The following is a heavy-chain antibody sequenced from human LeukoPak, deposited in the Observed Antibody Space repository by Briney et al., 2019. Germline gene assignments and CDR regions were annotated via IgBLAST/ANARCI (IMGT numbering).Heavy chain of an antibody. V-gene: IGHV3-48*02. J-gene: IGHJ4*02. CDR3: AIEGYSGYDRGY. CDR2: ISGGSRTI. D-gene: IGHD5-12*01. Sequence: LPGGSLRLSCAASGFTFSIYSMNWVRQAPGKGPGWVSNISGGSRTIYYADSVKGRFTISRDNAENSLYLQMNSLRDEDTAVYYCAIEGYSGYDRGYWGQGTLVIFSS. CDR1: GFTFSIYS.